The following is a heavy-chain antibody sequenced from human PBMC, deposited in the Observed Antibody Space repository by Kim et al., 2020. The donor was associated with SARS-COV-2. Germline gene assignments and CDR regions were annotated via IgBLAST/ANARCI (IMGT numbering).Heavy chain of an antibody. Sequence: GGSLRLSCAASGFTFSSYAMYWVRQAPGKGLDWVEGISFDGSKKYYADSVKGRFTISRDRSKNTMYVQMDSLRPDDTAFYYCARRLYYHAGIYYPFDFWGQGTLVTVSS. V-gene: IGHV3-30*04. D-gene: IGHD1-26*01. J-gene: IGHJ4*02. CDR3: ARRLYYHAGIYYPFDF. CDR2: ISFDGSKK. CDR1: GFTFSSYA.